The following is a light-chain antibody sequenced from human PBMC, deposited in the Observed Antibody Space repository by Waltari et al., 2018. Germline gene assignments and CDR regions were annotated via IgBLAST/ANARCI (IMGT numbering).Light chain of an antibody. CDR2: EAT. CDR1: STALASYNL. J-gene: IGLJ1*01. V-gene: IGLV2-23*01. Sequence: QSALSQPASVSGSPGQSLTITCTGASTALASYNLVAWYQHHPNRAPNLIIYEATKRPSGISHRFSGAKSGATASLRISGLQADDEADYYCCSYTGSSTSYGCGGGTKVTVL. CDR3: CSYTGSSTSYG.